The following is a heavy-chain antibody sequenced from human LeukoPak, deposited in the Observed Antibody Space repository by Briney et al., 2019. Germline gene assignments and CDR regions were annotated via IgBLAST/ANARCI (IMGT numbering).Heavy chain of an antibody. V-gene: IGHV1-2*02. J-gene: IGHJ3*02. CDR3: ARDASDPYYYDSSGYSMWGRAFDI. Sequence: ASVKVSCKASGYTFTGYYMHWVRQAPGQGLEWMGWINPNSGGTNYAQKFQGRVTMTRDTSISTAYMELSRLRSDDTAVYYCARDASDPYYYDSSGYSMWGRAFDIWGQGTMVTVSS. CDR2: INPNSGGT. CDR1: GYTFTGYY. D-gene: IGHD3-22*01.